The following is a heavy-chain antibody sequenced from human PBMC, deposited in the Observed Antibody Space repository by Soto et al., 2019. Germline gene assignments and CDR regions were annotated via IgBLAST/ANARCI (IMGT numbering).Heavy chain of an antibody. D-gene: IGHD6-6*01. J-gene: IGHJ3*02. CDR1: GGSISSGGYY. CDR3: ARGYPSSIAARPGAFDI. CDR2: IYYSGST. Sequence: SETLSLTCTVSGGSISSGGYYWSWIRQHPGKGLEWIGYIYYSGSTYYNPSLKSRVTISVDTSKNQFFLKLSSVTAADTAVYYCARGYPSSIAARPGAFDIWGQGTMVTVSS. V-gene: IGHV4-31*03.